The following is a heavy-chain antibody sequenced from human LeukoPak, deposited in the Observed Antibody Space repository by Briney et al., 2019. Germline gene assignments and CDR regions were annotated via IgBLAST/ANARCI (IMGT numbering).Heavy chain of an antibody. Sequence: GGSLRLSCAASGFTFSSYAMHWVRQAPGKGLEWVTIISYDGSNKYYADSVKGRFTISRDNSKNALYLQMNSLRAEDTAVYHCARDRCSGISCYFDPWGQGTLVTVSS. CDR1: GFTFSSYA. V-gene: IGHV3-30-3*01. J-gene: IGHJ5*02. CDR2: ISYDGSNK. D-gene: IGHD2-2*01. CDR3: ARDRCSGISCYFDP.